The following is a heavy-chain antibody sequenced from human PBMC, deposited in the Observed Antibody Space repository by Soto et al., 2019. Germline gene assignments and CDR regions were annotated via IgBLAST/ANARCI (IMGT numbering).Heavy chain of an antibody. CDR1: GGSISSDHYH. CDR2: IHYSGSV. J-gene: IGHJ6*02. CDR3: VREDDGGDRDYYGLDV. D-gene: IGHD4-17*01. Sequence: QVQLQESGPGLVRPSQTLSLTCTVSGGSISSDHYHWTWIRQTPGKGREWIGYIHYSGSVYYNPSLQSRVTMSVDTSKNLFSLKLSSVTAADTAVYFCVREDDGGDRDYYGLDVWGQGTTVTVSS. V-gene: IGHV4-30-4*01.